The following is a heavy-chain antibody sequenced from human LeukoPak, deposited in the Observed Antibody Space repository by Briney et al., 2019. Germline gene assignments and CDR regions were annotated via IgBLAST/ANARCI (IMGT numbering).Heavy chain of an antibody. D-gene: IGHD3-10*01. CDR1: GGSISSYY. Sequence: SETLSLTCTVSGGSISSYYWSWIRQPPGKGLEWIGYIYYSGSTNYNPSLKSRVTISVDTSKNQFSLKLSSVTAADTAVYYCARSAMVRGYGMGVWGQGTTVTVSS. CDR3: ARSAMVRGYGMGV. V-gene: IGHV4-59*01. J-gene: IGHJ6*02. CDR2: IYYSGST.